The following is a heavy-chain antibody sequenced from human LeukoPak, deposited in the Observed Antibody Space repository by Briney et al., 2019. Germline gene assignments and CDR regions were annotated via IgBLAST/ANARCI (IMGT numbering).Heavy chain of an antibody. D-gene: IGHD3-22*01. Sequence: PSETLSLTCTVSGCSVSSYYWSWIRQPAGKGLEWIGRIYTSGSTNYNPSLKSRFPISVDTSKNQFSLKLSSVTAADTAVYYCARETNYYDSSGQYYYYYYGMDVWGQRTTVTVSS. V-gene: IGHV4-4*07. J-gene: IGHJ6*02. CDR3: ARETNYYDSSGQYYYYYYGMDV. CDR2: IYTSGST. CDR1: GCSVSSYY.